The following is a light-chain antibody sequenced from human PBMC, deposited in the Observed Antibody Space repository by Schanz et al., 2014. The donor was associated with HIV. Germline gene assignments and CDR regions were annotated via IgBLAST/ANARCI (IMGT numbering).Light chain of an antibody. J-gene: IGKJ1*01. V-gene: IGKV1-5*03. CDR3: QQYSSYST. CDR2: SAS. CDR1: QTIGNS. Sequence: DIQMTQSPSTLSASVGARVTITCRARQTIGNSLAWYQLKPGRAPKLLIYSASSLQTGVPSAFSGTGSGTEFSLTISSLQPDDFATYYCQQYSSYSTFGQGTKVEIK.